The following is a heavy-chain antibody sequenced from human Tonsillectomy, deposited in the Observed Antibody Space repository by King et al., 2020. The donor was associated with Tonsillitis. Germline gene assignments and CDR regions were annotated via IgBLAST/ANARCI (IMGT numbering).Heavy chain of an antibody. J-gene: IGHJ4*02. D-gene: IGHD1-26*01. V-gene: IGHV3-23*04. CDR2: ISGSAGTT. CDR1: GFTLSSYA. Sequence: VQLVESGGGLVQPGGSLRLSCAASGFTLSSYAMSWVRQAPGKGLEGVSVISGSAGTTYYADSVRGRFTISRDTSKNTLYLQMNSLSAEDTAVYYCAKPKESGSYVYFDYWGQGTLVTVSS. CDR3: AKPKESGSYVYFDY.